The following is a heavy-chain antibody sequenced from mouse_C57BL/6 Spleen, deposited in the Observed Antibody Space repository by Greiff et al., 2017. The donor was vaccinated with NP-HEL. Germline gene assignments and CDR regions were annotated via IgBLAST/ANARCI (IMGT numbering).Heavy chain of an antibody. Sequence: VQLQESGPGLVAPSQSLSITCTVYGYSLTRYGVHWVRQPPGKGLEWLGLIWAGGSTNYNWALMSRISISIDNSKSLVSLIMNSLQTDDTALYYCARSKYLDRYWGQGTTLTVSS. J-gene: IGHJ2*01. CDR2: IWAGGST. CDR1: GYSLTRYG. D-gene: IGHD5-1*01. V-gene: IGHV2-9*02. CDR3: ARSKYLDRY.